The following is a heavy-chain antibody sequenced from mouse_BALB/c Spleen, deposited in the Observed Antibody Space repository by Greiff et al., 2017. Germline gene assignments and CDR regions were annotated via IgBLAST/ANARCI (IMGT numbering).Heavy chain of an antibody. V-gene: IGHV5-4*02. D-gene: IGHD2-4*01. J-gene: IGHJ3*01. Sequence: EVKLMESGGGLVKPGGSLKLSCAASGFTFSDYYMYWVRQTPEKRLEWVATISDGGSYTYYPDSVKGRFTISRDNAKNNLYLQMSSLKSEDTAMYYCARAGDYDWFAYWGQGTLVTVSA. CDR1: GFTFSDYY. CDR2: ISDGGSYT. CDR3: ARAGDYDWFAY.